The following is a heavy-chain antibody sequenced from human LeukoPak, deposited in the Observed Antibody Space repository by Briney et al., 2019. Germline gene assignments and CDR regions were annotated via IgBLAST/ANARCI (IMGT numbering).Heavy chain of an antibody. V-gene: IGHV3-23*01. CDR3: AKDLISPRRVGSSEKLDY. D-gene: IGHD1-26*01. Sequence: GGSLRLSCAVSGFTFSSYWMSWVRQAPGKGLEWVSAILSGGDTTSYADSVRGRFTISRDNSKNTLYLEMSSLRAEDTAIYYCAKDLISPRRVGSSEKLDYWGQGTLVTVSS. CDR1: GFTFSSYW. CDR2: ILSGGDTT. J-gene: IGHJ4*02.